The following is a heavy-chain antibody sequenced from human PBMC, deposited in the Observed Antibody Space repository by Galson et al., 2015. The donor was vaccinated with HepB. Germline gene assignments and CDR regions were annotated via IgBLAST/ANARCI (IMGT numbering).Heavy chain of an antibody. CDR2: TFYRSGFYN. CDR3: ARDRGIIGTQWVFDL. CDR1: GDSVSSNSAT. Sequence: CAISGDSVSSNSATWNWIRQSPSRGLEWLGRTFYRSGFYNDYAISMKGRMTINVDTSRNQFSLQLISVTPDDTAVYYCARDRGIIGTQWVFDLWGRGTLVTVSS. J-gene: IGHJ2*01. V-gene: IGHV6-1*01. D-gene: IGHD3-10*01.